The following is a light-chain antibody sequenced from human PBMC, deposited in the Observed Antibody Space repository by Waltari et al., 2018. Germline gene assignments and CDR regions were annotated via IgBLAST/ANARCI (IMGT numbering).Light chain of an antibody. J-gene: IGLJ2*01. CDR1: SSDVGGYDH. CDR3: CSYAGTYSLI. Sequence: QSALTQPRSVSGSPGLSVTISCTGTSSDVGGYDHFPWYQQHPGKAPKLMIHDVSRRPSGVPDRFSGSKSGNTASLTIFGLQAEDEADYYCCSYAGTYSLIFGGGTKVIVL. V-gene: IGLV2-11*01. CDR2: DVS.